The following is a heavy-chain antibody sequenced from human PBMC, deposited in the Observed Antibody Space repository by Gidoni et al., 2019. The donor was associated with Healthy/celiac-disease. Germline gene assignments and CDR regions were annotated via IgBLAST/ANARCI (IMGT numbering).Heavy chain of an antibody. Sequence: EVQLVESGGGLVKPGGSLRLSCAASGFTFSSYGMNWVRQAPGKGLEWVSSISSSSSFIYYADSVKGRFTISRDNAKNSLYLQMTSLRAEDTAVYYCAREEGLVGRGYFDYWGQGTLVTVSS. CDR3: AREEGLVGRGYFDY. V-gene: IGHV3-21*01. D-gene: IGHD6-6*01. J-gene: IGHJ4*02. CDR2: ISSSSSFI. CDR1: GFTFSSYG.